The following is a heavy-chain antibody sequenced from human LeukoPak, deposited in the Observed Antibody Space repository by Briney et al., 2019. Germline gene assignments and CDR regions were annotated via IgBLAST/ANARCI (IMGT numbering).Heavy chain of an antibody. J-gene: IGHJ4*02. CDR1: GGSITSYY. CDR3: ARAAYSSGFYFFDS. V-gene: IGHV4-59*01. D-gene: IGHD3-22*01. CDR2: VYYSGST. Sequence: EPSETLSLTCTVSGGSITSYYWSWLRQPPGKGLESIGYVYYSGSTSYNPSLKSRVTISIDTSKNQLSLKLNSLTAADTAVYYCARAAYSSGFYFFDSWGQGTLVTVSS.